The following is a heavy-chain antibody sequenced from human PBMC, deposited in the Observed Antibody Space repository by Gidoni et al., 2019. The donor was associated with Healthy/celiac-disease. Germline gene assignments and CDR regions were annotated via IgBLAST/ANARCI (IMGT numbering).Heavy chain of an antibody. Sequence: QVQLQESGPGLVKPSQNLSLTGTVSGGSISSGDYYWSWIRQPPGKGLEWIGYIYYRGSTYYNPSLKSRVTISVDTSKNQFSLKLSSVTAADTAVYYCARSNWNCRFDPWGQGTLVSVSS. V-gene: IGHV4-30-4*01. J-gene: IGHJ5*02. D-gene: IGHD1-7*01. CDR1: GGSISSGDYY. CDR3: ARSNWNCRFDP. CDR2: IYYRGST.